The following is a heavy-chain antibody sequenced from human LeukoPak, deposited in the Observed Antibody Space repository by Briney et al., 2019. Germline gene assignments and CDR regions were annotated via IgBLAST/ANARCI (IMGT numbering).Heavy chain of an antibody. Sequence: PGGSLRLSCAASGFTFSDYYMSWLRQATGKGLEWVSYISCSGSTIYYANSVKGRFTISRDNAKNSLYLQMNSLRAEDTAVYYCARDLYYDSSGYYFDPWGQGTLVTVSS. CDR2: ISCSGSTI. CDR1: GFTFSDYY. J-gene: IGHJ5*02. V-gene: IGHV3-11*01. D-gene: IGHD3-22*01. CDR3: ARDLYYDSSGYYFDP.